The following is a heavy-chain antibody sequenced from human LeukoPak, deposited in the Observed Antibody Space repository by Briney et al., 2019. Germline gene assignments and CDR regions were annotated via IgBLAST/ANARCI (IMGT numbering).Heavy chain of an antibody. CDR3: ARDLSGTSYGELFDY. J-gene: IGHJ4*02. Sequence: GGSLRLSCAASGFDFNDFAMTWVRQALGKGLEWVANIKQDGSEKYYVDSVKGRFTISRDNAKNSLYLQMNSLRAEDTAVYYCARDLSGTSYGELFDYWGQGTLVTVSS. D-gene: IGHD4/OR15-4a*01. CDR2: IKQDGSEK. V-gene: IGHV3-7*01. CDR1: GFDFNDFA.